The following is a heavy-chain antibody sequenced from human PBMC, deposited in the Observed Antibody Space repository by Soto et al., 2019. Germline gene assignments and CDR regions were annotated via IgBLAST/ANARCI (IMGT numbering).Heavy chain of an antibody. CDR2: INHSGST. Sequence: SETLSLTCAVYGGSFSGYYWSWIRQPPGKGLEWIGEINHSGSTNYNPSLKSRVTISVDTSKNQFSLKLSSVTAADTAVYYCARGLGYCSGGSCYSRWFDPWGQGTLVTVSS. V-gene: IGHV4-34*01. CDR1: GGSFSGYY. CDR3: ARGLGYCSGGSCYSRWFDP. D-gene: IGHD2-15*01. J-gene: IGHJ5*02.